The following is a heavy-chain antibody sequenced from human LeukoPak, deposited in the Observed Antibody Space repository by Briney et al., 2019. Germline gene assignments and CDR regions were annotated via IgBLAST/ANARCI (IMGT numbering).Heavy chain of an antibody. V-gene: IGHV3-74*01. CDR2: IKSDGTTT. D-gene: IGHD3-16*02. J-gene: IGHJ4*02. Sequence: PGGSLRLSCADSGFTFSSYWMHWVRQAPGKGLVWVSLIKSDGTTTGYADSVKGRFTISRDNAKKTLYLQMNSVGAEDTAVYYCARDRSYRPEDWGQGTLVTVSS. CDR3: ARDRSYRPED. CDR1: GFTFSSYW.